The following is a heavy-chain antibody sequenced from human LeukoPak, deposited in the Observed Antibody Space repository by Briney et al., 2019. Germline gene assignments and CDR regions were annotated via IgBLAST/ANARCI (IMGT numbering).Heavy chain of an antibody. CDR1: GGSFSGYY. Sequence: SETLSITCAVYGGSFSGYYWSWIRQPPGKGLEWIGEINHSGSTNYNPSLKSRVTISVDTSKNQFSLKLSSVTAADTAVYYCAREPVTRNWFDPWGQGTLVTVSS. CDR2: INHSGST. J-gene: IGHJ5*02. V-gene: IGHV4-34*01. CDR3: AREPVTRNWFDP. D-gene: IGHD4-17*01.